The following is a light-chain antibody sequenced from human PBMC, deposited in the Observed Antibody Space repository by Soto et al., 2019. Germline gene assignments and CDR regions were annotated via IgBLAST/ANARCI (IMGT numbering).Light chain of an antibody. Sequence: QSALTQPASVSGSPGQSITISCTGTSSDVGNYNYVSWYQQHPGKAPKLMIYEVSNRPSGVSNRFSGSKSGNTASLTISGLQAEDEADYYCSSYTTSSTLYVFGTGTSHRP. CDR1: SSDVGNYNY. CDR3: SSYTTSSTLYV. CDR2: EVS. V-gene: IGLV2-14*01. J-gene: IGLJ1*01.